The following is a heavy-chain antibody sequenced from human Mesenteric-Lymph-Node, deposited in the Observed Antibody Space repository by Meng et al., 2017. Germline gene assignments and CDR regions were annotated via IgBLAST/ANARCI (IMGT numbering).Heavy chain of an antibody. CDR1: GGSIRKLTT. CDR3: ARRSGSYFLSGFAN. V-gene: IGHV4-59*01. CDR2: SISV. J-gene: IGHJ4*02. D-gene: IGHD1-26*01. Sequence: VKLQEAGPGLVKPSETLSLTCTVSGGSIRKLTTADASGSPQGRDWSGLNMSISVDNPSLRSRVTISVDTSKNHFSLKLTSVTAADTGVYYCARRSGSYFLSGFANWGQGTLVTVSS.